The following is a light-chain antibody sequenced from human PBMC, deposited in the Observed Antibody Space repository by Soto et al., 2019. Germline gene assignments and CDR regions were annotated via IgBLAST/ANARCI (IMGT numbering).Light chain of an antibody. CDR1: QSVSSN. CDR2: GAS. J-gene: IGKJ1*01. V-gene: IGKV3-15*01. Sequence: EIVMTRSPATLSVSPGERATLSCRASQSVSSNLAWYQQKPGQAPRLLIYGASTRATGIPARFSGSGSGTELTLTNSSLEAEDFAVYYCQQYNNWPRTFGQGTKVEIK. CDR3: QQYNNWPRT.